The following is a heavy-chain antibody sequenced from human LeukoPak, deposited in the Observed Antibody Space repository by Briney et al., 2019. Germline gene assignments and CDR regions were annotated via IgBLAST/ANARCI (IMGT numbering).Heavy chain of an antibody. CDR3: ASPNVVVPAAKYYFDY. Sequence: ASVKVSCKASGYTFTSYDINWVRQATGQGLEWMGWMNPNSGNTGYAQKFQGRVTITADESTSTAYMELSSLRSEDTAVYYCASPNVVVPAAKYYFDYWGQGTLVTVSS. J-gene: IGHJ4*02. V-gene: IGHV1-8*03. CDR1: GYTFTSYD. CDR2: MNPNSGNT. D-gene: IGHD2-2*01.